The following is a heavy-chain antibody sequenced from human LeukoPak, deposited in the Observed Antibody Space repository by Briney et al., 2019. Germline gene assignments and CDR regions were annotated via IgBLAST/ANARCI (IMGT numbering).Heavy chain of an antibody. Sequence: GGSLRLSCAASGFTFSSYAMSWVRQAPGKGLEWVSGISGSGGNTDYADSVKGRFTISRDNSKNTLYLQMNSLRAEDTAVYYCAKNARFGELLSCFDPWGQGTLVTVSS. CDR2: ISGSGGNT. D-gene: IGHD3-10*01. V-gene: IGHV3-23*01. CDR1: GFTFSSYA. J-gene: IGHJ5*02. CDR3: AKNARFGELLSCFDP.